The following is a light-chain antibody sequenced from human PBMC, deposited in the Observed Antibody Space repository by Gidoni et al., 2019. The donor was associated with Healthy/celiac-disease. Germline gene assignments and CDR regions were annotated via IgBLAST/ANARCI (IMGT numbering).Light chain of an antibody. CDR1: QGIRDD. CDR3: LQHNSYPQAHT. CDR2: AAS. Sequence: DIQMTQSPSSLPASVGDRVTITCRASQGIRDDLGCYQQNQVKAPKRLSYAASSLQSGVPSRLSGSGSGTEFTLTISRLKTEDFEDYYCLQHNSYPQAHTFGEGTKVEIK. J-gene: IGKJ4*01. V-gene: IGKV1-17*01.